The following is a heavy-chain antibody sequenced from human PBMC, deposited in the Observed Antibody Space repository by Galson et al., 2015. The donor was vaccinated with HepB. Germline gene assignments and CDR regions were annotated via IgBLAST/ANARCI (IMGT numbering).Heavy chain of an antibody. CDR1: GFTFSSYS. CDR3: ARGYYYDSSGYEDWFDP. Sequence: SLRLSCAASGFTFSSYSMNWVRQAPGKGLEWVSYISSSSSTIYYADSVKGRFTISRDNAKNSLYLQMNSLRAEDTAVYYCARGYYYDSSGYEDWFDPWGQGTLVTVSS. V-gene: IGHV3-48*04. CDR2: ISSSSSTI. J-gene: IGHJ5*02. D-gene: IGHD3-22*01.